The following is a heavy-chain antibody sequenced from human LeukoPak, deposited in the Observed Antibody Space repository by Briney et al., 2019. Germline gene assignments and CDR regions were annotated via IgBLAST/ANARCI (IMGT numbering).Heavy chain of an antibody. D-gene: IGHD6-19*01. Sequence: GGSLRLSCAASGFTFSTYWMHWVRQVPGEGLLWVSRINSDGSGTTYADSVRGRFTLSRDNAKSTLYLQMNSLRAEDTAVYYCARHSSGYFDYWGQGTLVTVSS. V-gene: IGHV3-74*01. CDR3: ARHSSGYFDY. J-gene: IGHJ4*02. CDR1: GFTFSTYW. CDR2: INSDGSGT.